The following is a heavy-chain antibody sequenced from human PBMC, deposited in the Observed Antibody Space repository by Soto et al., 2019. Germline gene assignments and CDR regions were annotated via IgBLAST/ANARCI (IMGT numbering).Heavy chain of an antibody. CDR1: GFTFNSYT. D-gene: IGHD6-19*01. CDR2: ITSSSSYI. V-gene: IGHV3-21*01. Sequence: GGYLRLSCAASGFTFNSYTMNWVRQAPGKGLEWVSSITSSSSYIYYADSVKGRFTVSRDNAKNSVYLQVDSLRAEDTALYYCARGSYNSGWLVDCWGQGTLVTVSS. CDR3: ARGSYNSGWLVDC. J-gene: IGHJ4*02.